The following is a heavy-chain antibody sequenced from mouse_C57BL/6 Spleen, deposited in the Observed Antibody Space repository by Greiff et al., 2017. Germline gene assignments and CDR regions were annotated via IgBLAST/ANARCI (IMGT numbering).Heavy chain of an antibody. CDR1: GFTFSSYA. CDR3: ARAYYSNYEDWYFDV. D-gene: IGHD2-5*01. V-gene: IGHV5-4*01. J-gene: IGHJ1*03. CDR2: ISDGGSYT. Sequence: EVQVVESGGGLVKPGGSLKLSCAASGFTFSSYAMSWVRQTPEKRLEWVATISDGGSYTYYPDNVKGRFTISRDNAKNNLYLQMSHLKSEDTAMYYCARAYYSNYEDWYFDVWGTGTTVTVSS.